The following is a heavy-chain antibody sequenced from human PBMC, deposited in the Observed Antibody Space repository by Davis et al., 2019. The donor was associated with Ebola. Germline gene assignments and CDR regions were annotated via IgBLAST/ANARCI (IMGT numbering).Heavy chain of an antibody. Sequence: GESLKISCAASGFTFSRFPMHWVRQAPGKGLEWVTLISYDGSNIYYADSVKGRFTISRDNSKNTIYLQMNSLRDEDTAVYYCARDFGLAAAGTAFDYWGQGTLVIVSS. CDR1: GFTFSRFP. V-gene: IGHV3-30*04. CDR2: ISYDGSNI. D-gene: IGHD6-13*01. CDR3: ARDFGLAAAGTAFDY. J-gene: IGHJ4*02.